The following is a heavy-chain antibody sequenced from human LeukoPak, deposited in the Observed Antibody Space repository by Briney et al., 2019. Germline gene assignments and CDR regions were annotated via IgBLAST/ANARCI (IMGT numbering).Heavy chain of an antibody. D-gene: IGHD3-9*01. J-gene: IGHJ4*02. CDR3: AKCYDILTGYSYNPLDD. V-gene: IGHV3-30*02. CDR2: IRYDGSNK. CDR1: GFTFSSYG. Sequence: GGSLRLSCAASGFTFSSYGMHWVRQAPGKGLEWVAFIRYDGSNKYYADSEKGRFTISRHNSKNTLYLQMNSLRAEDTAVYYCAKCYDILTGYSYNPLDDWSQGTLVTVSS.